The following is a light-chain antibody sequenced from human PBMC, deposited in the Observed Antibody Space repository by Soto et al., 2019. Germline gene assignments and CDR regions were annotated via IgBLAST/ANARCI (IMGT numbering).Light chain of an antibody. CDR1: QSISGW. Sequence: DSQMTQSPSSLPASLGDRVTIAXRASQSISGWFAWYQQKPGXAPKXXXYDXSSLESGVPSRFSGSGSGTEFTLTISSLQPDDFANYYCQQYNSYSSTFGQGTKVDIK. J-gene: IGKJ1*01. CDR2: DXS. V-gene: IGKV1-5*01. CDR3: QQYNSYSST.